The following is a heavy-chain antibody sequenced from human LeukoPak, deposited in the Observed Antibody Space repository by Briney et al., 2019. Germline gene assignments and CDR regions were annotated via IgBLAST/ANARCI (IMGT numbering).Heavy chain of an antibody. D-gene: IGHD3-10*01. CDR2: IKSKTDGGTT. CDR3: TTASRVIGELGLDY. CDR1: GFTFSNAW. Sequence: GGSLRLSCAASGFTFSNAWMSWVRQAPGKGLEWVGRIKSKTDGGTTDYAAPVKGRFTISRDDSKNTLYLQMNSLKTEDTAVYYCTTASRVIGELGLDYWGQGTLVTVSS. V-gene: IGHV3-15*01. J-gene: IGHJ4*02.